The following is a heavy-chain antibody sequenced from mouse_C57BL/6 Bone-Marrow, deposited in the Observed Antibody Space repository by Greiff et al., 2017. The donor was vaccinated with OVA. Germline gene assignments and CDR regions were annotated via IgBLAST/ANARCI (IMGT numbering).Heavy chain of an antibody. CDR3: ARSESFGSSYEDY. CDR1: GYAFSSYW. Sequence: QVQLQQSGAELVKPGASVKISCKASGYAFSSYWMNWVKQRPGKGLEWIGQIYPGDGDTNYNGKFKGKATLTADKSSSTAYMQLSSLTSEDSAVYFCARSESFGSSYEDYWGQGTTLTVSS. D-gene: IGHD1-1*01. J-gene: IGHJ2*01. CDR2: IYPGDGDT. V-gene: IGHV1-80*01.